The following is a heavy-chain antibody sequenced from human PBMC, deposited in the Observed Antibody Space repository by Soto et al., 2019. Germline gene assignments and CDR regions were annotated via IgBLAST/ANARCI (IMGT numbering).Heavy chain of an antibody. D-gene: IGHD2-2*01. CDR3: ARYYCSSTSCYWFDP. V-gene: IGHV4-59*08. CDR1: GGSIRSYY. CDR2: IYYSGST. J-gene: IGHJ5*02. Sequence: SETLSLTCTVSGGSIRSYYWSWIRQPPGKGLEWIGYIYYSGSTNYNPSLKSRVTISVDTSKNQFSLKLSSVTAADTAVYYCARYYCSSTSCYWFDPWGQGTLVTVSS.